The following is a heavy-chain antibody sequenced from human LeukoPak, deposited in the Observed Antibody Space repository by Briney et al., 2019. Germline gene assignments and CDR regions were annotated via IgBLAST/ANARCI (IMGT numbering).Heavy chain of an antibody. J-gene: IGHJ4*02. D-gene: IGHD3-22*01. V-gene: IGHV3-23*01. CDR3: AKDDSSGYYYWDY. CDR2: ISGSGGST. CDR1: GFTFSNSG. Sequence: GGSLRLSCAASGFTFSNSGMSWVRQAPGKGLEWVSAISGSGGSTYYADSVKGRFTISRDNSKNTLYLQMNSLRAEDTAVYYCAKDDSSGYYYWDYWGQGTLVTVSS.